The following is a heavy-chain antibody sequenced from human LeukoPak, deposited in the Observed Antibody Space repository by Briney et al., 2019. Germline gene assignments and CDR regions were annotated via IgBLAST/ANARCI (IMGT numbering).Heavy chain of an antibody. CDR1: GFTFRGYW. V-gene: IGHV3-7*01. CDR2: INQDGSKE. CDR3: AKGGYINGYDY. J-gene: IGHJ4*02. D-gene: IGHD5-18*01. Sequence: PGGSLRLSCAASGFTFRGYWMTWVRQAPGKGLEWVANINQDGSKEYYLDSVKGRFTISRDNDKNSLYLQVNSLRAEDTAVYYCAKGGYINGYDYCGQGTLVTVSS.